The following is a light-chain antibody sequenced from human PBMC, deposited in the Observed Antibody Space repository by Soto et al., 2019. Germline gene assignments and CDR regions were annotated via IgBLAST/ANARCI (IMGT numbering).Light chain of an antibody. CDR3: QQYYRSCT. Sequence: DIQLTQSPSTLSASVGDRVTITCRASQSVTDWLAWYQQKPGKAPKRLIYDASSLQSGVPSRFSGSGSGTEFSITISSLQPDDFATYYCQQYYRSCTFGQGTKV. V-gene: IGKV1-5*01. CDR2: DAS. J-gene: IGKJ2*02. CDR1: QSVTDW.